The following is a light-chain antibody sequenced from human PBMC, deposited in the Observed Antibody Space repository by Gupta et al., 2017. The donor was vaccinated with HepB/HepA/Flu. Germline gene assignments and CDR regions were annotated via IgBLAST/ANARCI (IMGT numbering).Light chain of an antibody. CDR2: AAS. CDR3: QQSNRTPYT. J-gene: IGKJ2*01. V-gene: IGKV1-39*01. Sequence: DIQMTQSPSSLSASVGDRVTITCRASQVSSSYLNWYQQKPGKAPKLLIYAASSLQSGAPSRCSGRGSGADFTITISRLQPEDLANYYWQQSNRTPYTFGQGTKVEIK. CDR1: QVSSSY.